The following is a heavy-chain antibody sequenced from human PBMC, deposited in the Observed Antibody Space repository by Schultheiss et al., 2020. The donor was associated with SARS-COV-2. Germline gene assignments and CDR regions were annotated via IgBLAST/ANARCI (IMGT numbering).Heavy chain of an antibody. V-gene: IGHV3-21*01. J-gene: IGHJ3*02. D-gene: IGHD2-2*01. CDR1: GFNFGDYA. CDR3: ASCGIVVVPAAPNAFDI. Sequence: GGSLRLSCAASGFNFGDYAMHWVRQAPGKGLEWVSSISSSSSYIYYADSVKGRFTISRDNAKNTLYLQMNSLRAEDTAVYYCASCGIVVVPAAPNAFDIWGQGTMVTVSS. CDR2: ISSSSSYI.